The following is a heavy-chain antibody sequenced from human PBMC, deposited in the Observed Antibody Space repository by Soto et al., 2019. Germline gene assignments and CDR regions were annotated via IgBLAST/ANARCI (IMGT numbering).Heavy chain of an antibody. D-gene: IGHD5-12*01. V-gene: IGHV1-46*01. Sequence: ASVKVSCKASGYTFTSYYMHWVRQAPGQGLEWMGIINPSGGSTSYAQKFQGRVTMTRDTSTSTVYMELSSLRSEDTAVYYCARDRRDGYNPYYYYYYGMDVWGQGTTVTVSS. J-gene: IGHJ6*02. CDR1: GYTFTSYY. CDR2: INPSGGST. CDR3: ARDRRDGYNPYYYYYYGMDV.